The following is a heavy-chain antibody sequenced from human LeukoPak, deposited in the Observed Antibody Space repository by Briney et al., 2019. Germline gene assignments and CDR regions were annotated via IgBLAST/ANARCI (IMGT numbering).Heavy chain of an antibody. Sequence: GGSLRLSCAASGFTFSSYWMSWVRQAPGKGLEWVANIKQDGSEKYNVDSVKGRFTISRDNAKNSLYLQMNSLRAEDMAVYYCARHLSGVTGYTYGRGIDYWGQGTLVTVSS. CDR3: ARHLSGVTGYTYGRGIDY. CDR1: GFTFSSYW. CDR2: IKQDGSEK. V-gene: IGHV3-7*01. D-gene: IGHD5-18*01. J-gene: IGHJ4*02.